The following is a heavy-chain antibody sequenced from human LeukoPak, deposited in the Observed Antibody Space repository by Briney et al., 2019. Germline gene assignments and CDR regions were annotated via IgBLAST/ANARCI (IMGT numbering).Heavy chain of an antibody. J-gene: IGHJ4*02. CDR3: ATSIAARPPSFDY. V-gene: IGHV3-53*01. CDR2: IYSGGST. CDR1: GFTVSSNY. Sequence: VGSLRLSCAASGFTVSSNYMSWVRQAPGKGLEWVSVIYSGGSTYYADSVKGRFTISRDNSKNTLYLQMNSLRAEDTAVYYCATSIAARPPSFDYWGQGTLVTVSS. D-gene: IGHD6-6*01.